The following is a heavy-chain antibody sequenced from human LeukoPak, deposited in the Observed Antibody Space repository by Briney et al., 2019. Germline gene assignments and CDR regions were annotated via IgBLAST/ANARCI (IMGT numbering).Heavy chain of an antibody. V-gene: IGHV1-18*01. Sequence: ASVKVSCKASGYTFTSYGISWVRQAPGQGLEWMGWISAYNGNTNYAQKFQGRVTMTRDTSISTAYMELSRLRSDDTAVYYCARDSAEDYYDSSGFRYYYYGMDVWGQGTTVTVSS. CDR2: ISAYNGNT. CDR3: ARDSAEDYYDSSGFRYYYYGMDV. D-gene: IGHD3-22*01. J-gene: IGHJ6*02. CDR1: GYTFTSYG.